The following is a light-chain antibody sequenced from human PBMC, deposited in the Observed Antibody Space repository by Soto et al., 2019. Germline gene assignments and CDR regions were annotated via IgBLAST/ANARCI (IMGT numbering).Light chain of an antibody. J-gene: IGLJ2*01. Sequence: SYELTQPPSMSVSPGQTARITCSGDALPKQYAFWYQQKPGQAPGLLIYKDNERPSGVPERFSGSSSETTVTLTISGVQAEDEADYYCQSADSSGTYVLFGGGTKLTVL. V-gene: IGLV3-25*03. CDR3: QSADSSGTYVL. CDR2: KDN. CDR1: ALPKQY.